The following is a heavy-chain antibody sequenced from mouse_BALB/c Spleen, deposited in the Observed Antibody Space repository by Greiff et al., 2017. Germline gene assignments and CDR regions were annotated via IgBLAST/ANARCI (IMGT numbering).Heavy chain of an antibody. CDR2: ISSGGST. CDR3: ARADYDYDRFAY. CDR1: GFTFSSYA. J-gene: IGHJ3*01. V-gene: IGHV5-6-5*01. Sequence: EVKLQESGGGLVKPGGSLKLSCAASGFTFSSYAMSWVRQTPEKRLEWVASISSGGSTYYPDSVKGRFTISRDNARNILYLQMSSLRSEDTAMYYCARADYDYDRFAYWGQGTLVTVSA. D-gene: IGHD2-4*01.